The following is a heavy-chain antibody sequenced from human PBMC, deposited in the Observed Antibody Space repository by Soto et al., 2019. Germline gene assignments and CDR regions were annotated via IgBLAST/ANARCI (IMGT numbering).Heavy chain of an antibody. CDR1: GYNFAGYW. V-gene: IGHV5-51*01. J-gene: IGHJ4*02. CDR3: ARGGVSTLTFDY. CDR2: IYPSDSDT. D-gene: IGHD3-3*01. Sequence: GESPKTSCQCSGYNFAGYWIAWVREMPGKGLELMGIIYPSDSDTRYRPSFQGQVTISADKSISYAYLPWSSLRASDTAMYYCARGGVSTLTFDYWGQGTPVTVSS.